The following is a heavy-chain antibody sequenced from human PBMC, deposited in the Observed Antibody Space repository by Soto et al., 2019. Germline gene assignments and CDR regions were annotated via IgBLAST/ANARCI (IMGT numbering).Heavy chain of an antibody. D-gene: IGHD3-10*01. CDR2: IYYSGST. CDR1: GGSISSYY. J-gene: IGHJ4*02. Sequence: QVQLQESGPGLVKPSETLSLTCTVSGGSISSYYWGWIRHPPGKVLEWIGYIYYSGSTNYNPSLKSRVTISVDTSKHQFSLKLSSVTASDPAVYYCARAMVRGVAFDYWCQGTLVTVSS. CDR3: ARAMVRGVAFDY. V-gene: IGHV4-59*08.